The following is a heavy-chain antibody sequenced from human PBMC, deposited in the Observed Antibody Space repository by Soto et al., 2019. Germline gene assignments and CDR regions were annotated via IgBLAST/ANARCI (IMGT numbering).Heavy chain of an antibody. CDR2: IIPIFGTA. V-gene: IGHV1-69*13. CDR3: ARASKSITIFGVVPNYGMDV. Sequence: SVKVSCKASGGTFSSYAISWVRQAPGQGLEWMGGIIPIFGTANYAQEFQGRVTITADESTSTAYMELSSLRSEDTAVYYCARASKSITIFGVVPNYGMDVWGQGPTVTV. CDR1: GGTFSSYA. D-gene: IGHD3-3*01. J-gene: IGHJ6*02.